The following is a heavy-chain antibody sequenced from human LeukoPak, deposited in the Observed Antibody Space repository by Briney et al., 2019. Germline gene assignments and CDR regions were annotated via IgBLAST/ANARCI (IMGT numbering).Heavy chain of an antibody. CDR1: GFTFSSYG. CDR2: IRYDGSNK. J-gene: IGHJ4*02. Sequence: GGSLRLSCAASGFTFSSYGMHWVRQAPGKGLEWVAFIRYDGSNKYYADSVKGRFTISRDNSKNTLYLQMNSLRAEDTAVYYCAKDGVYASGTYAPLGYWGQGTLVTVSS. D-gene: IGHD3-10*01. V-gene: IGHV3-30*02. CDR3: AKDGVYASGTYAPLGY.